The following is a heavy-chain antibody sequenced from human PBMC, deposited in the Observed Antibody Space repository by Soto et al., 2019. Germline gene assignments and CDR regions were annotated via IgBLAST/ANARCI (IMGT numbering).Heavy chain of an antibody. J-gene: IGHJ4*02. CDR3: AKSPLYYGSGSYYLDY. D-gene: IGHD3-10*01. CDR1: GFTFDDYA. V-gene: IGHV3-9*01. Sequence: EVQLVESGGGLVQPGRSLRLSCAASGFTFDDYAMHWVRQAPGKGLEWVSGISWNSGSIGYADSVKGRFTISRENAKNSLYLQMNSLRAEDTALYYCAKSPLYYGSGSYYLDYWGQGTLVTVSS. CDR2: ISWNSGSI.